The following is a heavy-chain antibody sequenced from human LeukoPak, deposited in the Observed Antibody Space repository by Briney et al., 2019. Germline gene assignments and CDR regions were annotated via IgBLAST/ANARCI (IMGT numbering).Heavy chain of an antibody. V-gene: IGHV6-1*01. D-gene: IGHD6-19*01. CDR3: AREDSSGWPLFDY. CDR1: GASVSINTAA. CDR2: TYYRSKWYN. Sequence: SQTLSLTCAISGASVSINTAAWNWIRQSPSRGLEWLGSTYYRSKWYNDYEVSVRSRITINPDTSKNQFFLQLNSVTPEDTAVYYCAREDSSGWPLFDYWGQGTLVTVSS. J-gene: IGHJ4*02.